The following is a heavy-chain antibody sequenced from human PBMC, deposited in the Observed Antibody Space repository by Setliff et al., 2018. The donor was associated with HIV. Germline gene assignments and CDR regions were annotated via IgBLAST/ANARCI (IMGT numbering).Heavy chain of an antibody. J-gene: IGHJ4*02. V-gene: IGHV3-30*02. Sequence: PGGSLRLSCAASGFRFRSYGMHWVRQAPGKGLEWVAIIWFDGNKKYYADSVKGRFTISRDNSKNTLYLQMNSLRAEDTATYYCAEEFEDLSGAYWGQGTLVTVSS. CDR1: GFRFRSYG. CDR2: IWFDGNKK. CDR3: AEEFEDLSGAY. D-gene: IGHD3-10*01.